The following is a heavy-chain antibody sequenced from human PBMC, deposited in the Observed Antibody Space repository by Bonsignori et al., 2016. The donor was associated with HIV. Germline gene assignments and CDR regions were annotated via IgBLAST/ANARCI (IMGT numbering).Heavy chain of an antibody. CDR2: IWYDGSNK. D-gene: IGHD1-26*01. CDR3: AKDWWREWELPGPFDI. V-gene: IGHV3-33*06. J-gene: IGHJ3*02. CDR1: GFTFSSYG. Sequence: GESLKISCAASGFTFSSYGMHWVRQAPGKGLEWVAVIWYDGSNKYYADSVKGRFTISRDNSKNTLYLQMNNLRAEDTAVYYCAKDWWREWELPGPFDIWGQGTMVTVSS.